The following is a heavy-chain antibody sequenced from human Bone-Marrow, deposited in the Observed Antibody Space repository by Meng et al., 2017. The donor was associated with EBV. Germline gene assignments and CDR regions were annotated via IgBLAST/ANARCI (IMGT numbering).Heavy chain of an antibody. Sequence: QVQLVQSGSELKKPXXXXKXSCKASGYTFTSYAMNWVRQAPGQGLEWMGWINTNTGNPTYAQGFTGRFVFSLDTSVSTAYLQISSLKAEDTAVYYCARGDSSGFPDYWGQGTLGTVSS. V-gene: IGHV7-4-1*02. CDR2: INTNTGNP. J-gene: IGHJ4*02. CDR3: ARGDSSGFPDY. CDR1: GYTFTSYA. D-gene: IGHD3-22*01.